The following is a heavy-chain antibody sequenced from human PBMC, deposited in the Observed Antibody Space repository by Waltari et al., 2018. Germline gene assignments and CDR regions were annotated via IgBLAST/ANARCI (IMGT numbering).Heavy chain of an antibody. CDR3: ARDPLTAMGWYYGMDV. CDR1: GFTFSSYS. CDR2: ISSSTTI. V-gene: IGHV3-48*01. Sequence: EVQLVESGGGLVQPGGSLRLSCVASGFTFSSYSMNWVRQAPGKGLDWVSYISSSTTIYYADSVKGRFTISRDNAKNSLYLQMNSLRAEDTAVYYCARDPLTAMGWYYGMDVWGQGTTVTVSS. J-gene: IGHJ6*02. D-gene: IGHD5-18*01.